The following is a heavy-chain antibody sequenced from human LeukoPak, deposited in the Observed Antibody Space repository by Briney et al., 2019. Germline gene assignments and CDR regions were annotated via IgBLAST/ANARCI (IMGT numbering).Heavy chain of an antibody. D-gene: IGHD1-26*01. CDR2: IYYSGST. CDR1: GGSISSYY. J-gene: IGHJ4*02. V-gene: IGHV4-59*08. Sequence: PSETLSLTCTVSGGSISSYYWSWIRQPPGKGLEWIGYIYYSGSTNYNPSLKSRVTISVDTSKNQFSLKLSSVTAADTAVYYCARHWDSAYYFDYWGQGTLVTVSS. CDR3: ARHWDSAYYFDY.